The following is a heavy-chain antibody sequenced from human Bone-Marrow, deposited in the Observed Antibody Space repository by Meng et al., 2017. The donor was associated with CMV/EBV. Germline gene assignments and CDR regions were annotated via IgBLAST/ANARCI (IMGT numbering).Heavy chain of an antibody. CDR1: GGSISSSSYY. CDR3: ARGREIVVVPAATGSRTYYYYAMDV. J-gene: IGHJ6*02. D-gene: IGHD2-2*01. CDR2: IYYSGST. Sequence: SETLSLTCTVSGGSISSSSYYWGWIRQPPGKGLEWIGSIYYSGSTYYNPSLKSRVTISVDTSKNQFSLKLSSVTAADTAVYYCARGREIVVVPAATGSRTYYYYAMDVWGQGTTVTVSS. V-gene: IGHV4-39*01.